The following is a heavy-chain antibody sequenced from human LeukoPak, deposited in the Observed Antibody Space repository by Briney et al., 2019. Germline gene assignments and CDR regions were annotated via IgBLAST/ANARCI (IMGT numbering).Heavy chain of an antibody. V-gene: IGHV3-30*18. J-gene: IGHJ4*02. D-gene: IGHD1-26*01. CDR3: AKAPSGSYYYFDY. Sequence: GRSLRLSCAASGFTFSSYGMHWVRQAPGKGLEWVAVISYDGSNKYCADSVKGRFTISRDNSKNTLYLQMNSLRAEDTAVYYCAKAPSGSYYYFDYWGQGTWSPSPQ. CDR1: GFTFSSYG. CDR2: ISYDGSNK.